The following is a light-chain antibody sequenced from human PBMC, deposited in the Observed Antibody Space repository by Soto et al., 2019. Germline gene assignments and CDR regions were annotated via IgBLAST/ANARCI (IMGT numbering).Light chain of an antibody. Sequence: QSALAQPASVSGSPGQSITISCTGTSSDIGGYYYVSWYQHHPVKAPKLLIYQVTNRPSRVSNRFSGSKSGNTASLTISGLQADDEADYYCTSYSSSDIFYVFGTGTKV. CDR3: TSYSSSDIFYV. V-gene: IGLV2-14*01. CDR1: SSDIGGYYY. CDR2: QVT. J-gene: IGLJ1*01.